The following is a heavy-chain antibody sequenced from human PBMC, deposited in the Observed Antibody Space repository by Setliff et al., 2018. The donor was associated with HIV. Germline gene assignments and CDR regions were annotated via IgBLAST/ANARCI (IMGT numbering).Heavy chain of an antibody. CDR3: ARAAGGYDFWSGYRWGHFDY. D-gene: IGHD3-3*01. J-gene: IGHJ4*02. CDR2: INPSGGST. Sequence: SVKVSCKASGYTFTSYYMHWVRQAPGQGLEWMGIINPSGGSTSYAQKFQGRVTMTRDTSTSTVYMEPSSLRSEDTAVYYCARAAGGYDFWSGYRWGHFDYWGQGTLVTVSS. CDR1: GYTFTSYY. V-gene: IGHV1-46*01.